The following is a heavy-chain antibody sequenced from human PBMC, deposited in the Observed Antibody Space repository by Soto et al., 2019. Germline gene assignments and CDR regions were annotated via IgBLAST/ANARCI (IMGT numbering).Heavy chain of an antibody. Sequence: ASVKVSCKVSGYRFTTYGINWVRQAPGQGLEWVGWFNPDNQNTNYAQKFQDRVSLTTDSSTNTAYMELRDLRSDDTAVYYCTRVRFGDPFDFWGQGSLVTVSS. J-gene: IGHJ4*02. V-gene: IGHV1-18*01. CDR2: FNPDNQNT. D-gene: IGHD3-16*01. CDR3: TRVRFGDPFDF. CDR1: GYRFTTYG.